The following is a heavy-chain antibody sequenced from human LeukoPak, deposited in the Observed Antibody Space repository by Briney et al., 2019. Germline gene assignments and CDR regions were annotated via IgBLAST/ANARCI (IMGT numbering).Heavy chain of an antibody. CDR2: IKQDGSEK. D-gene: IGHD3-3*01. V-gene: IGHV3-7*01. J-gene: IGHJ4*02. CDR3: ARDPTIFGVVIVPDY. CDR1: GFTFDDYG. Sequence: GESLRLSCAASGFTFDDYGMSWVRQAPGKGLEWVANIKQDGSEKYYVDSVKGRFTISRDNAKNSLYLQMNSLRAEDTAVYYCARDPTIFGVVIVPDYWGQGTLVTVSS.